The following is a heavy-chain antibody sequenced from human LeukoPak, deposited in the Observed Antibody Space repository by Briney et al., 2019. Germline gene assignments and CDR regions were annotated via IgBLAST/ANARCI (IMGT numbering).Heavy chain of an antibody. CDR3: ARAPYS. CDR1: GGSFSGYY. Sequence: SETLSLTCAVYGGSFSGYYWSWIRQPPGKGLEWIGEINHSGSTNYNPSLKSRVTISVDTSKNQFSLKLSSVTAADTAMYYCARAPYSWGQGTLVTVSS. V-gene: IGHV4-34*01. J-gene: IGHJ4*02. D-gene: IGHD1-26*01. CDR2: INHSGST.